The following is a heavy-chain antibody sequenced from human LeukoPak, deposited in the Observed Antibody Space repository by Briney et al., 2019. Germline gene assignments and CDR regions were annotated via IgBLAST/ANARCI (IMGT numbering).Heavy chain of an antibody. J-gene: IGHJ4*02. CDR3: TRVGQSYSTSGQALDH. D-gene: IGHD2-8*01. Sequence: GGSLRLSCAASGFTFDDYAMHWVRQAPGKGLEWVSGISWNSGSIGYADSVKGRFTMSRDNARNSLYLQMNGLGAEDTAVYYCTRVGQSYSTSGQALDHWGQGTLVTVSS. CDR1: GFTFDDYA. V-gene: IGHV3-9*01. CDR2: ISWNSGSI.